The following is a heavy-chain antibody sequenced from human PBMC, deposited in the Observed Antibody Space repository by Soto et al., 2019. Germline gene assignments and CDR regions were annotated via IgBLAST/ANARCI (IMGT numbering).Heavy chain of an antibody. CDR3: AKWDHTIVPAAIEYYYYGMDV. J-gene: IGHJ6*02. V-gene: IGHV3-23*01. D-gene: IGHD2-2*01. CDR2: ISGSGGST. Sequence: PGGSLRLSCAASGFTFSSYAMSWVRQAPGKGLEWVSAISGSGGSTYYADSVKGRFTISRDNSKNTLYLQMNSLRAEDTAVYYCAKWDHTIVPAAIEYYYYGMDVWGQGTTVTVSS. CDR1: GFTFSSYA.